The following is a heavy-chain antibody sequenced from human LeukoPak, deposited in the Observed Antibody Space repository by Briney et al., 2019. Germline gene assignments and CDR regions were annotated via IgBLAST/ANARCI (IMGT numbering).Heavy chain of an antibody. CDR3: ARDPIVGATRQGYFDY. J-gene: IGHJ4*02. Sequence: GGSLRLSCAASGFTFTNYAMTWVRQAPGKGLEWVAATVGIGPDTYHADSVKGRFTISRDNAKNSLYLQMNSLRAEDTAVYYCARDPIVGATRQGYFDYWGQGTLVTVSS. CDR2: TVGIGPDT. CDR1: GFTFTNYA. V-gene: IGHV3-21*01. D-gene: IGHD1-26*01.